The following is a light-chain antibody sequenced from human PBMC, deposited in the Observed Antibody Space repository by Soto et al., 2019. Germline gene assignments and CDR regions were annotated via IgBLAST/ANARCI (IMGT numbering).Light chain of an antibody. Sequence: QSALTQPPSASGTPGQRVTISCSGGTSNIGSNSVHWYQQLPGTAPQLLIHSDTQRPSGVPDRFSGSKSGTSASLAISGLQSEDEANYFCSAWEDSLNGPVFGGGTKLTVL. CDR2: SDT. CDR1: TSNIGSNS. J-gene: IGLJ3*02. V-gene: IGLV1-44*01. CDR3: SAWEDSLNGPV.